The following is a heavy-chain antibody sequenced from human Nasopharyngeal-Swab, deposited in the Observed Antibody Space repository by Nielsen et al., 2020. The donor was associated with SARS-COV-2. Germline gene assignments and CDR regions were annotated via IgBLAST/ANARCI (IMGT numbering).Heavy chain of an antibody. V-gene: IGHV3-23*01. CDR3: SKDGGLTTFPYYYYYGVDV. CDR1: GFTFSSYA. J-gene: IGHJ6*02. D-gene: IGHD4/OR15-4a*01. Sequence: LSLTCAASGFTFSSYAMSWVRQAPGQGLEWVSAIRGSGDSTYYADSVKGRFTISRDNSKNTLYLQMNSLRAEDTAVYYCSKDGGLTTFPYYYYYGVDVWGRGTKVAVSS. CDR2: IRGSGDST.